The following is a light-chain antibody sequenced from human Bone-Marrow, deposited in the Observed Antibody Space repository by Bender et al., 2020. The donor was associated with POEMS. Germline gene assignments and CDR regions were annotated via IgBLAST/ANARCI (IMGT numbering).Light chain of an antibody. J-gene: IGLJ2*01. CDR2: NVS. V-gene: IGLV2-14*01. CDR3: SSYTSSTTLEV. CDR1: SSDVGGYNH. Sequence: QSALTQPPSASGSPGQSITISCTGTSSDVGGYNHVSWYQQHPGKVPKVIIYNVSNRPSGVSHRFSGSKSGNTASLTISGLQADDEADYYCSSYTSSTTLEVFGGGTKLTVL.